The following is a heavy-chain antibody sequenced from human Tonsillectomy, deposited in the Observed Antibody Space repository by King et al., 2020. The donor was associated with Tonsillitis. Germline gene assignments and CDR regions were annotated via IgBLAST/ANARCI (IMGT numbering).Heavy chain of an antibody. V-gene: IGHV4-61*02. CDR2: IYTSGST. CDR3: AREGTQNGGYYFFSAFDI. CDR1: GGSISSGSYY. J-gene: IGHJ3*02. D-gene: IGHD3-22*01. Sequence: VQLPESGPGLVKPSQTLSLTCTVSGGSISSGSYYWSWIRQPAGKGLEWIGRIYTSGSTNYNPSLKSRVTMSVDTSKNQFSLKLSSVTAADTAVYYCAREGTQNGGYYFFSAFDIWGQGTMVTVSS.